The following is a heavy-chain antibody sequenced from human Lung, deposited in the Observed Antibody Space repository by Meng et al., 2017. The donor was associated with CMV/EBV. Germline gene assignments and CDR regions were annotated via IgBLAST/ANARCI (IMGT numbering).Heavy chain of an antibody. CDR1: GFTFSNYG. V-gene: IGHV3-21*01. CDR2: ISSSSSFK. Sequence: GESLKISCAASGFTFSNYGMNWVRQAPGKGLERLSSISSSSSFKDYADSVKGRFTISRDNAKNSLYLQMNNLRAEDTAVYYCARDSGGLYGSGSYYYYGLDVXGQGXTVTVSS. J-gene: IGHJ6*02. D-gene: IGHD3-10*01. CDR3: ARDSGGLYGSGSYYYYGLDV.